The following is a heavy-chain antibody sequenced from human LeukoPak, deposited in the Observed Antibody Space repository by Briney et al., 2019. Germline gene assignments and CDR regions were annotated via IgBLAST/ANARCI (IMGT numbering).Heavy chain of an antibody. Sequence: SETLSLTCAVYGGSFSGYYWSWIRQPPGKGLEWIGEINHSGSTNCNPSLKSRVTISVDTSKNQFSLKLSSVTAADTAEYYCARASVRGVIMYYFDYWGQGTLVTVSS. CDR2: INHSGST. J-gene: IGHJ4*02. D-gene: IGHD3-10*01. CDR1: GGSFSGYY. CDR3: ARASVRGVIMYYFDY. V-gene: IGHV4-34*01.